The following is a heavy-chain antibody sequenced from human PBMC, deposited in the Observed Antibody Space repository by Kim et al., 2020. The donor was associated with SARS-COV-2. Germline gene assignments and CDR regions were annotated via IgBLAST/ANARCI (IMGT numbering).Heavy chain of an antibody. Sequence: GGSLRLSCAASGFTFSSYGMHWVRQAPGKGLEWVAVISYDGSNKYYADSVKGRFTISRDNSKNTLYLQMNSLRAEDTAVYYCANWGRGYSYGDYYYGMDVWGQGTTVTVSS. V-gene: IGHV3-30*18. D-gene: IGHD5-18*01. CDR3: ANWGRGYSYGDYYYGMDV. CDR2: ISYDGSNK. J-gene: IGHJ6*02. CDR1: GFTFSSYG.